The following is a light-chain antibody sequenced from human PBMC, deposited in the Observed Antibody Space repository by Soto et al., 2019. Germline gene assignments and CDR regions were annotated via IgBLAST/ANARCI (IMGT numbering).Light chain of an antibody. J-gene: IGLJ2*01. CDR1: SSNIGAGYD. V-gene: IGLV1-40*01. CDR2: GNS. CDR3: QSYDSSLSAVV. Sequence: QSVLTQPPTVYGAPGQRVTISCTGSSSNIGAGYDVHWYQQLPGTAPKLLIYGNSNRPSGVPDRFSGSKSGTSATLAITGLQADDEADYDCQSYDSSLSAVVFGGGTKLTVL.